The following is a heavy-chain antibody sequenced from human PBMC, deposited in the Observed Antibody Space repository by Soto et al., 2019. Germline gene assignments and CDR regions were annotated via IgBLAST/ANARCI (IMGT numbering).Heavy chain of an antibody. J-gene: IGHJ6*02. Sequence: ASVKVSCKASGGTFSSYAISWVQQAPGQGLEWMGWISAYNGNTNYAQKLQGRVTMTTDTSTSTAYMELRSLRSDDTAVYYCARDDHYGSGSYYYYYYGMDVWGQGTTVTVS. CDR2: ISAYNGNT. V-gene: IGHV1-18*01. D-gene: IGHD3-10*01. CDR3: ARDDHYGSGSYYYYYYGMDV. CDR1: GGTFSSYA.